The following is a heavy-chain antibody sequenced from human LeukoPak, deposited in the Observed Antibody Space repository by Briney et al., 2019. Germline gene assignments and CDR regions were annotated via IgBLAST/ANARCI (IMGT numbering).Heavy chain of an antibody. CDR3: ARPPGDY. J-gene: IGHJ4*02. V-gene: IGHV3-69-1*01. Sequence: GGSLRLSCAASGFTFRSYSMNWVRQAPGKGLEWVSAIDPSSTKYYADSVKGRFTISRDNAKNSLYLQMNSLRAEDTAVYYCARPPGDYWGQGTLVTVSS. CDR1: GFTFRSYS. CDR2: IDPSSTK.